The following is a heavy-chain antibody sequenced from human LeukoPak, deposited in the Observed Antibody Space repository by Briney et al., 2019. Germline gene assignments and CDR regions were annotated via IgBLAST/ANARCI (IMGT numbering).Heavy chain of an antibody. CDR1: GGSISGYY. D-gene: IGHD3-22*01. CDR2: IHYSGST. CDR3: ARADSNDYYGYQTNWFDP. Sequence: SQTLSLTCTVSGGSISGYYWSWIRQPPRHGLKSIGYIHYSGSTNYSPSLKSRVPISVDMSKNQFSLKLSSVTAADTAMYYCARADSNDYYGYQTNWFDPWGQGTLVTVSS. V-gene: IGHV4-59*01. J-gene: IGHJ5*02.